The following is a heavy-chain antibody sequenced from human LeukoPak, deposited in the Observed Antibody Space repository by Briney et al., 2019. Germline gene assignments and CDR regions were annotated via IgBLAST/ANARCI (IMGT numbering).Heavy chain of an antibody. J-gene: IGHJ6*02. CDR2: ISYDGSNK. CDR3: AQATDGMDV. CDR1: GFTFSSYG. V-gene: IGHV3-30*03. Sequence: GRSLRLSCAASGFTFSSYGTHWVRQAPGKGLEWVAVISYDGSNKYYADSVKGRFTISRDNSKNTLYLQMNSQRAEDTAVYYCAQATDGMDVWGQGTTVTVSS.